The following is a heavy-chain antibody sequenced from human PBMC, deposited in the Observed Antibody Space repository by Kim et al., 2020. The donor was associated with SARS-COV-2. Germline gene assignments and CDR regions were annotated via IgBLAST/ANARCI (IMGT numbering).Heavy chain of an antibody. Sequence: GGSLRLSCAVYGFNVNNHSMGWVRQAPGKGLEWVSIITGGGSSYYADSVKGRFPISRDNSKNTLYLQMNSLRAEDTAVYYCAKLKRAAVSMYCFDLWGRG. CDR3: AKLKRAAVSMYCFDL. CDR1: GFNVNNHS. CDR2: ITGGGSS. V-gene: IGHV3-23*01. D-gene: IGHD3-10*02. J-gene: IGHJ4*02.